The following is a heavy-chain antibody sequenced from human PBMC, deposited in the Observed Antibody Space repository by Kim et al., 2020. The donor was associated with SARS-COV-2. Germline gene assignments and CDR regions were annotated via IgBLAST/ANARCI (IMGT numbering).Heavy chain of an antibody. CDR3: ARSYQQVVQADFDY. CDR2: LNPKSGGT. J-gene: IGHJ4*02. D-gene: IGHD6-13*01. CDR1: GFTFTDYY. Sequence: ASVKVSCKASGFTFTDYYVHWVRLAPGQGLEWMGRLNPKSGGTYFAQKFQARVTMTRDTSISTAYMELSSLRTDDTAIYYCARSYQQVVQADFDYWGQGTLVTVSS. V-gene: IGHV1-2*06.